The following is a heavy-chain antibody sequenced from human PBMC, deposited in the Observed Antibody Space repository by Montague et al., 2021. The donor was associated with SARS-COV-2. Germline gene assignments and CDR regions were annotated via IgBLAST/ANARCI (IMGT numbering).Heavy chain of an antibody. CDR2: IYYSGTT. J-gene: IGHJ4*02. CDR3: ARGMIRGVTTPFDY. V-gene: IGHV4-39*02. D-gene: IGHD3-10*01. CDR1: SGSIISSGYY. Sequence: SETLSLTCSVSSGSIISSGYYWGWIRQPPGKELVWIGNIYYSGTTYYNPSLQSRVTISVDTSKNHLSLRLSSVTAADTAVYFCARGMIRGVTTPFDYWGQGSQVTVSS.